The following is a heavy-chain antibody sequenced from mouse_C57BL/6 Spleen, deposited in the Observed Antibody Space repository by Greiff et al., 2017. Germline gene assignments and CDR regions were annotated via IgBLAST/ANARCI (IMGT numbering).Heavy chain of an antibody. CDR3: ASRLDYFDY. CDR1: GYSITSGYY. V-gene: IGHV3-6*01. J-gene: IGHJ2*01. CDR2: ISYDGSN. Sequence: EVQLVESGPGLVKPSQSLSLTCSVTGYSITSGYYWNWIRQFPGNKLEWMGYISYDGSNNYNPSLKNRISITRDTSKNQFFLKLNSVTTEDTATYYCASRLDYFDYWGQGTTLTVSS.